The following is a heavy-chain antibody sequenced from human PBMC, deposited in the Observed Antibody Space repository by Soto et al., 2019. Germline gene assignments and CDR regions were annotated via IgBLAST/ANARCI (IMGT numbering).Heavy chain of an antibody. J-gene: IGHJ4*02. CDR1: GYSFAGYW. Sequence: GDSLKISCKGSGYSFAGYWITWVRQKPGKGLEWMGRIDPSDSQTYYSPSFRGHVTISVTKSITTVFLQWSSLRASDTAMYYCERQISDSDNGPNFHYHFDSWGQGTPVTVS. D-gene: IGHD3-22*01. V-gene: IGHV5-10-1*01. CDR3: ERQISDSDNGPNFHYHFDS. CDR2: IDPSDSQT.